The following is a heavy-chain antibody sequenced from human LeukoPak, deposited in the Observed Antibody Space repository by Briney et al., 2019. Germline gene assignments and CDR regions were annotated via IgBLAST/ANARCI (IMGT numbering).Heavy chain of an antibody. CDR3: ARAPGMATTGNFDY. CDR2: ISSSSSYI. J-gene: IGHJ4*02. V-gene: IGHV3-21*01. D-gene: IGHD5-24*01. CDR1: GFTLSSYS. Sequence: GGSLRLSCAASGFTLSSYSMNWVRQAPGKGLEWVSSISSSSSYIYYADSAKGRFTISRDNAKNSLYLQMNSLRAEDTAVYYCARAPGMATTGNFDYWGQGTLVTVSS.